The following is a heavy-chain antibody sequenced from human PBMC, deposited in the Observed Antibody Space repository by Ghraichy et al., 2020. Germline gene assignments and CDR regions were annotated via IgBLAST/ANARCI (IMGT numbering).Heavy chain of an antibody. CDR2: ISGSGGST. Sequence: GGFLRLSCAASGFTFSSFAMSWVRQAPGKGLEWVSAISGSGGSTYYTDSVKGRFTISRDNSKNTLYLQMNSLRAEDTAVYYCAKIPRINYFDYWGQGTLVTVSS. CDR3: AKIPRINYFDY. V-gene: IGHV3-23*01. D-gene: IGHD2-21*01. CDR1: GFTFSSFA. J-gene: IGHJ4*02.